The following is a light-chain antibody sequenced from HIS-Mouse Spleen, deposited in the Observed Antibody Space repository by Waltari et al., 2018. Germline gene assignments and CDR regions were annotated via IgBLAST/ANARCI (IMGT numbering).Light chain of an antibody. CDR3: QQYYSTPWT. J-gene: IGKJ1*01. V-gene: IGKV4-1*01. CDR2: WAS. CDR1: QSALYSSNNKNY. Sequence: DIVMTQSPDSLAVSLGERATIHRKSSQSALYSSNNKNYLAWYQQKPGQPPKLLIYWASTRESGVPDRFSGSGSGTDFTLTISSLQAEDVAVYYCQQYYSTPWTFGQGTKVEIK.